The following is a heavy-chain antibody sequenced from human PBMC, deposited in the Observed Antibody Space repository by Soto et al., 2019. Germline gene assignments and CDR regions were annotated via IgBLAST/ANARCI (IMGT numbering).Heavy chain of an antibody. CDR1: VVSIGSSSYY. CDR2: IYYSGST. Sequence: SETLSLTCTFSVVSIGSSSYYCGWIRQPPGKGLEWIGSIYYSGSTYYNPSLKSRVTISVDTSKNQFSLKLSSVTAADTAVYYCARQSSSGWYMDAFDIWGQGTMVTVSS. V-gene: IGHV4-39*01. J-gene: IGHJ3*02. D-gene: IGHD6-19*01. CDR3: ARQSSSGWYMDAFDI.